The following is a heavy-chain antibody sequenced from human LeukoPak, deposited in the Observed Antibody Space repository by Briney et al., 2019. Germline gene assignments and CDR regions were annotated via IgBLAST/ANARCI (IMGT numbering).Heavy chain of an antibody. CDR1: GGTFSSYA. CDR2: IIPIFGTA. V-gene: IGHV1-69*06. CDR3: ARESMYYDISSPDSYPSAFDI. Sequence: ASVKVSCKASGGTFSSYAISWVRQAPGQGLEWMGGIIPIFGTANYAQNFQGRVTITADKSTSTAYMELSSLRSEDTAVYYCARESMYYDISSPDSYPSAFDIWGQGTMVTVSS. J-gene: IGHJ3*02. D-gene: IGHD3-9*01.